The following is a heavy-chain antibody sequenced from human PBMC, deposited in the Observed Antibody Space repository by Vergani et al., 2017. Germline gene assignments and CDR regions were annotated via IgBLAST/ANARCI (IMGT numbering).Heavy chain of an antibody. CDR2: ISGSGGST. CDR3: ARLGNDSSGPYPY. CDR1: GFTFSSYA. V-gene: IGHV3-23*04. Sequence: VQLVESGGGVVQPGGSLRLSCAASGFTFSSYAMSWVRQAPGKGLEWVSAISGSGGSTYYADSVKGRFTISRDNSKNTLYLQMNSLRAEDTAVYYCARLGNDSSGPYPYWGQGTLVTVSS. J-gene: IGHJ1*01. D-gene: IGHD3-22*01.